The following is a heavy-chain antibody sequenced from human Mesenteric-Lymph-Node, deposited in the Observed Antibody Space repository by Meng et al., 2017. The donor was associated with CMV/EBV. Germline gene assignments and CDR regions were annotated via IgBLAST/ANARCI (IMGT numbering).Heavy chain of an antibody. CDR2: IYSGGST. J-gene: IGHJ3*02. D-gene: IGHD3-10*01. CDR1: GFTVSTTY. Sequence: GGSLRLSCTASGFTVSTTYMSWVRQAPGKGLEWVSIIYSGGSTYYADSVKGRFTISRDNSRNTLYLQMNSLRVEDTAVYFCAREEKYASGNYPDTFDIWGQGTMVTVSS. CDR3: AREEKYASGNYPDTFDI. V-gene: IGHV3-53*01.